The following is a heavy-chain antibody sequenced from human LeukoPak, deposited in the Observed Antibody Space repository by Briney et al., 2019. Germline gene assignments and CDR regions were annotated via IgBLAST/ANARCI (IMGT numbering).Heavy chain of an antibody. CDR1: GFTFRSYA. CDR2: ISDDGRSP. J-gene: IGHJ3*02. Sequence: GGSLRLSCEASGFTFRSYAMSWVRQPPGRGLQYVSGISDDGRSPYYADSVKGRFTISRDNSKNTLNLQMNSLRAEDTAVYYCAKPGGPGIAARGAFDTWGQGTMVTVSS. CDR3: AKPGGPGIAARGAFDT. D-gene: IGHD6-25*01. V-gene: IGHV3-23*01.